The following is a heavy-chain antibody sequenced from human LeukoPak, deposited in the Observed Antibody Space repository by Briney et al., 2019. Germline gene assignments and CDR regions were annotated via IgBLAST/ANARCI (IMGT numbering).Heavy chain of an antibody. CDR1: GFTFSSYW. V-gene: IGHV3-7*01. Sequence: GGSLRLSCAASGFTFSSYWMTWVRQAPGKGLEWVANIEQDGGETYYVDSVKGRFTISRDNAKNSLSLQMNSLRAEDTAVYYCARRGIISGWYWAYYFDYWGQGTLVTVSS. CDR3: ARRGIISGWYWAYYFDY. J-gene: IGHJ4*02. CDR2: IEQDGGET. D-gene: IGHD6-19*01.